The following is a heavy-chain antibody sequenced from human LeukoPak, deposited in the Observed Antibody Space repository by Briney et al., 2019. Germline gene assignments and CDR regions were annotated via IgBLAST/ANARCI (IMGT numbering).Heavy chain of an antibody. CDR3: ARIEHCSSTSCYISAFDI. D-gene: IGHD2-2*02. CDR1: GGSISSSSYY. J-gene: IGHJ3*02. Sequence: SETLSLTCTVSGGSISSSSYYWGWIRQPPGKGLEWIGSIYYSGSTYYNPSLKSRVTISVDTSKNQFSLKLSSVTAADTAVYYCARIEHCSSTSCYISAFDIWGQGTMVTVSS. CDR2: IYYSGST. V-gene: IGHV4-39*01.